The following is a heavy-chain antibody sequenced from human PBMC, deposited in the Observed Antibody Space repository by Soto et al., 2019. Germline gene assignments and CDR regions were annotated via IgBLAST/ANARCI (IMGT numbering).Heavy chain of an antibody. CDR2: ISSSGSYT. CDR1: GFTFSSYS. V-gene: IGHV3-21*04. J-gene: IGHJ6*02. D-gene: IGHD3-9*01. Sequence: NPGGSLRLSCAASGFTFSSYSMNWVRQAPGKGLEWVSAISSSGSYTYYADSVKGRFTISRDNSKNTLYLQMNSLRAEDTAVYYCAKILRYFDWLRLPANYGMDVWGQGTTVTVSS. CDR3: AKILRYFDWLRLPANYGMDV.